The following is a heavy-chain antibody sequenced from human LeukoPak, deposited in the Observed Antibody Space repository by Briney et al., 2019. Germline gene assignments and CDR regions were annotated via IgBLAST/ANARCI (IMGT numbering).Heavy chain of an antibody. CDR2: INPNSGGT. CDR3: ARGPNYSNFGSAYYYYMDV. V-gene: IGHV1-2*02. J-gene: IGHJ6*03. Sequence: ASVKVSCKASGYTFTGSYIYWVRQAPGQGLEWMGWINPNSGGTNYAQKFQGRVAMTRDTSVNTAYMELSRLRSDDTAVYYCARGPNYSNFGSAYYYYMDVWGKGTTVTVSS. CDR1: GYTFTGSY. D-gene: IGHD4-11*01.